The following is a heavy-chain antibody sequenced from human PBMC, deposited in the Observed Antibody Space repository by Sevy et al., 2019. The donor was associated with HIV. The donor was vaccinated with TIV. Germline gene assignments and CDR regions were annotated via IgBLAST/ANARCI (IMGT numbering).Heavy chain of an antibody. V-gene: IGHV3-30-3*01. Sequence: GGSLRLSCAASGFTFSSYAMHWVRQAPGKGLEWVSVITYDGSNKYYADSVKGRFTISIDNSKNTLYLQMNSLRAEDTAVYYCARDGDLIYGPAGGFDYWGQGTLVTVSS. CDR1: GFTFSSYA. D-gene: IGHD3-10*01. J-gene: IGHJ4*02. CDR2: ITYDGSNK. CDR3: ARDGDLIYGPAGGFDY.